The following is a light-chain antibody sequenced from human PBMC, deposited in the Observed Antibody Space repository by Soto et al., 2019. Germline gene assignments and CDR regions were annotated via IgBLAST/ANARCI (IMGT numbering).Light chain of an antibody. CDR2: GAS. CDR3: QQYGSSPPT. Sequence: EIVLTQSPGTLSLSPGERATLSCRASQSVSSNYLAWYQRKPGQAPRLLIYGASSRATGIPDRFSGSGSGTDLTLTITRLEPEDFAVYYCQQYGSSPPTFGQGTKVEIK. V-gene: IGKV3-20*01. J-gene: IGKJ1*01. CDR1: QSVSSNY.